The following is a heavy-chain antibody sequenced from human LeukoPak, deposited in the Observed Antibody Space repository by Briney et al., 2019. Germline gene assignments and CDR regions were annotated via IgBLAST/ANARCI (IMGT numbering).Heavy chain of an antibody. Sequence: GASVKVSCKASGYTFTSYAMHWVRQAPGQRLEWMGWVNAGNGNTKYSQKFQGRVTITRDTSASTAYIELSSLRSEDTAVYYCARGPAKYCSGGSCYSGWFDPWGQGTLVTVSS. CDR2: VNAGNGNT. D-gene: IGHD2-15*01. CDR3: ARGPAKYCSGGSCYSGWFDP. CDR1: GYTFTSYA. J-gene: IGHJ5*02. V-gene: IGHV1-3*01.